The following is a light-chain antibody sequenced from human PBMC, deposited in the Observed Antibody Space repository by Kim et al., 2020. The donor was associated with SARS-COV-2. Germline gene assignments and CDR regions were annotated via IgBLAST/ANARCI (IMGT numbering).Light chain of an antibody. J-gene: IGLJ2*01. V-gene: IGLV1-44*01. CDR1: SSNIGTNT. CDR3: AAWDDSLGVGV. CDR2: SNN. Sequence: GQRVTIYCSGSSSNIGTNTVNWYQHLPGTAPKLLIYSNNQRPSGVPDRFSGSKSGTSASLAISGLQSEDEADYYCAAWDDSLGVGVFGGGTQLTVL.